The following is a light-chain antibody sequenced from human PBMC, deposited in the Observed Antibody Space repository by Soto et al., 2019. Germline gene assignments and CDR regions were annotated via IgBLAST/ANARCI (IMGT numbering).Light chain of an antibody. V-gene: IGKV3-20*01. CDR2: NTS. CDR3: QHYGGSFI. J-gene: IGKJ3*01. Sequence: EIVLTQSPGTLSLSPEEGATVSCRVSQSINSKSLVWYQRKFDQAPRLLIYNTSSRATGIPDRFSGSGSGIDFTLSISRLEPEDFAVYYCQHYGGSFIFGPGTKVDFK. CDR1: QSINSKS.